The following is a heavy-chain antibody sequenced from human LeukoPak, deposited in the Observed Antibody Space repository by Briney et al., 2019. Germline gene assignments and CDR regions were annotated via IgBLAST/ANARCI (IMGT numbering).Heavy chain of an antibody. V-gene: IGHV1-69*01. J-gene: IGHJ3*02. Sequence: GSSVKVSCKASGGTFSSYAIRWVRQAPGQGLEWMGGIIPIFGTANYAQKFQGRVTITADESTSRAYMELSSLRSEDTAVYYCARDEERYYYDSSGYYRGHAFDIWGQGTMVTVSS. CDR1: GGTFSSYA. CDR3: ARDEERYYYDSSGYYRGHAFDI. D-gene: IGHD3-22*01. CDR2: IIPIFGTA.